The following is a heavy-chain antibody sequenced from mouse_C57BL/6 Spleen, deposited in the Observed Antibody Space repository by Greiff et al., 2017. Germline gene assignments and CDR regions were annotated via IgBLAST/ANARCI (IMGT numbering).Heavy chain of an antibody. CDR1: GYTFTSYW. CDR3: ARSEYLYWYFDV. Sequence: QVHVKQPGAELVRPGSSVKLSCKASGYTFTSYWMDWVKQRPGQGLEWIGNIYPSDSETHYNQKFKDKATLTVDKSSSTAYMQLISLPSADSAVYYCARSEYLYWYFDVWGTGTTVTVSS. D-gene: IGHD5-1*01. J-gene: IGHJ1*03. V-gene: IGHV1-61*01. CDR2: IYPSDSET.